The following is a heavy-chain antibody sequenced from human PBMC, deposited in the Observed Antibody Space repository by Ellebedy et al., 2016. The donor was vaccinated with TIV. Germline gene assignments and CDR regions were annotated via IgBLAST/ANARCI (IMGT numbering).Heavy chain of an antibody. D-gene: IGHD4-17*01. CDR3: ARHYGDYGKDH. J-gene: IGHJ4*02. V-gene: IGHV3-33*01. CDR2: IWNDGSNK. Sequence: GESLKISCAASGFTFSSYGMHWVRQAPGKWLEWVAIIWNDGSNKYYGDSVKGRFTISRDNSKNTLYLQMNSLRAEDTAVYYCARHYGDYGKDHWGQGTLVTVSS. CDR1: GFTFSSYG.